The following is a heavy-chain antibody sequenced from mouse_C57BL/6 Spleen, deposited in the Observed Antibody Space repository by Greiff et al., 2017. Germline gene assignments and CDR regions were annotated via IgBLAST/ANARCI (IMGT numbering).Heavy chain of an antibody. J-gene: IGHJ3*01. V-gene: IGHV5-4*01. CDR2: ISDGGSYT. D-gene: IGHD1-1*01. CDR1: GFTFSSYA. Sequence: EVKLQESGGGLVKPGGSLKLSCAASGFTFSSYAMSWVRQTPEKRLAWVATISDGGSYTYYPDNVKGRFTISRDNAKNNLYLQMSHLKSEDTAMYYCARDRYYGSSYPFAYWGQGTLVTVSA. CDR3: ARDRYYGSSYPFAY.